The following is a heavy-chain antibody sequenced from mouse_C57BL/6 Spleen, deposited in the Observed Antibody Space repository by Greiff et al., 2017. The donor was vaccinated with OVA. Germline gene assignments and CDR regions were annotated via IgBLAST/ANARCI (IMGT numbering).Heavy chain of an antibody. CDR3: AREGAGPFAY. D-gene: IGHD3-3*01. J-gene: IGHJ3*01. CDR1: GYTFTSYW. CDR2: IYPSDSET. V-gene: IGHV1-61*01. Sequence: QVQLKQPGAELVRPGSSVKLSCKASGYTFTSYWMDWVKQRPGQGLEWIGNIYPSDSETHYNQKFKDKATLTVDKSSSTAYMQLSSLTPEDSAVYYCAREGAGPFAYWGQGALVTVSA.